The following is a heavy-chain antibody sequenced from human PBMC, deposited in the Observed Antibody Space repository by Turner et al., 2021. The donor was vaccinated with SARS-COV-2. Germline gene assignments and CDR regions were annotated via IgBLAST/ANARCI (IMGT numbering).Heavy chain of an antibody. V-gene: IGHV3-23*01. CDR3: AKPPGEQWLVLALVFDY. CDR1: GFTFSSYA. CDR2: ISGSGGST. J-gene: IGHJ4*02. Sequence: EVQLLESGGGLVQPGGSLRLYCAASGFTFSSYAMSWVRQAPGKGLEWVSAISGSGGSTYYADSVKGRFTISRDNSKNTLYLQMNSLRAEDTAVYYCAKPPGEQWLVLALVFDYWGQGTLVTVSS. D-gene: IGHD6-19*01.